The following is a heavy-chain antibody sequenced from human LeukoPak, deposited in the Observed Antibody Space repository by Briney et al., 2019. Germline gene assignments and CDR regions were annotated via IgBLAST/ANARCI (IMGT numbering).Heavy chain of an antibody. CDR1: GFTFSSYA. CDR3: AKSDSPYSSSWYPWGY. D-gene: IGHD6-13*01. CDR2: ISGSGGST. Sequence: GGSLRLSCAASGFTFSSYAMSWVRQAPGKGLEWVSAISGSGGSTYYADSVKGRFTVSRDNSKNTLYLQMNSLRAEDTAVYYCAKSDSPYSSSWYPWGYWGQGTLVTVSS. V-gene: IGHV3-23*01. J-gene: IGHJ4*02.